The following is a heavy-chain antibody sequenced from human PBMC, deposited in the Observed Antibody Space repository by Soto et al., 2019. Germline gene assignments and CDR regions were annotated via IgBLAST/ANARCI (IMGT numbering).Heavy chain of an antibody. V-gene: IGHV3-7*01. D-gene: IGHD3-3*01. CDR1: GFTFSSYW. CDR2: IKQDGSEK. CDR3: ARVMRHYDFWSGYLNWFDP. J-gene: IGHJ5*02. Sequence: EVQLVESGGGLVQPGGSLRLSCAASGFTFSSYWMSWVRQAPGKGLEWVANIKQDGSEKYYVDSVKGRFTISRDNAKNSLYLQMNSLRAEDTAVYYCARVMRHYDFWSGYLNWFDPWGQGTLVTVSS.